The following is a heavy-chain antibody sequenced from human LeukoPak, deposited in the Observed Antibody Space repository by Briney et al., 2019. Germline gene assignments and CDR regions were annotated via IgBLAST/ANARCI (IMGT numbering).Heavy chain of an antibody. V-gene: IGHV4-31*03. Sequence: SQTLSLTCTVSGGSISSGGYYWSWIRQHPGKGLEWIGYIYYSGSTYYNPSLKSRVTISVDTSKNQFSLKLSSATAADTAVYYCARGYDFWSGPLNWFDPWGQGTLVTVSS. CDR3: ARGYDFWSGPLNWFDP. J-gene: IGHJ5*02. CDR2: IYYSGST. CDR1: GGSISSGGYY. D-gene: IGHD3-3*01.